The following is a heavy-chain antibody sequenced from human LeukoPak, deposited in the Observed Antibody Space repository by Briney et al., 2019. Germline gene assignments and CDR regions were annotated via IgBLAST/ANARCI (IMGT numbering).Heavy chain of an antibody. CDR2: TVGIGPDT. D-gene: IGHD2-15*01. CDR3: TKASAARCIGVFCYPFDH. J-gene: IGHJ4*02. V-gene: IGHV3-23*01. CDR1: GFTFSSYW. Sequence: GGSLRLSCAASGFTFSSYWMSWVHQAPGKGLEWVAATVGIGPDTYHADSVKGRFTISRDNSKNILYLQMNSLRVEDTAVYYCTKASAARCIGVFCYPFDHWGQGTLVTVSS.